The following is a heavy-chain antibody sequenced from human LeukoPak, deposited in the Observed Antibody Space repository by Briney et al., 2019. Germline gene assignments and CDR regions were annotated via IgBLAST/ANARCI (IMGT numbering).Heavy chain of an antibody. CDR3: ARYDSRGSASTRFDY. J-gene: IGHJ4*02. CDR2: IYGRAST. CDR1: GVSISGYY. V-gene: IGHV4-4*09. D-gene: IGHD3-16*01. Sequence: SETLSLTCTVSGVSISGYYWIWIRQSPGKGLEWIGRIYGRASTSYNPSLMNRVTMSVDTSKNHFSLQLTSVTAADTAVYYCARYDSRGSASTRFDYWGPGILVTVSS.